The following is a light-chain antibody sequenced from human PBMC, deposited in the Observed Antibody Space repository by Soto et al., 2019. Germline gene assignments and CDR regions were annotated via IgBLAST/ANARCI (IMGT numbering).Light chain of an antibody. J-gene: IGKJ3*01. Sequence: EIVLTQSPGTLSLSPGERATLSCRASQSVSNNYLAWYQQKPGQAPRLLIYGASNRATGIPARFSATGSGTDLTLTINSLEPEDFAIYYCQQRRDWPPTFGPGTRWISN. V-gene: IGKV3D-20*02. CDR3: QQRRDWPPT. CDR2: GAS. CDR1: QSVSNNY.